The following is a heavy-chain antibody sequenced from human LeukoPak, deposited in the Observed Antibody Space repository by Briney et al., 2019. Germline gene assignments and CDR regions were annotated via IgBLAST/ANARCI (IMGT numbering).Heavy chain of an antibody. J-gene: IGHJ4*02. D-gene: IGHD2-2*02. Sequence: GGSLRLSCAASGFTFSSYAMSWVRQAPGKGLEWVAVISYDGSNKYYADSVKGRFTISRDNSKNTLYLQMNSLRAEDTAVYYCAKLQYCSSTSCYNDYWGQGTLVTVSS. CDR2: ISYDGSNK. CDR1: GFTFSSYA. CDR3: AKLQYCSSTSCYNDY. V-gene: IGHV3-30*18.